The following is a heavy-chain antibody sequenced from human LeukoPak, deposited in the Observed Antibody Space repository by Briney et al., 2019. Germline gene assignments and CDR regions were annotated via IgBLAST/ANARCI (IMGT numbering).Heavy chain of an antibody. V-gene: IGHV1-69*01. CDR1: GGTFSSYA. CDR2: VIPIFGTT. CDR3: ARSPYDSRGQDFYYYYMDV. Sequence: SSVKVSCKASGGTFSSYAISWLRQAPGQGLEWMGGVIPIFGTTNYAQKFQGRVTITADESTSTAYMELSSLRSEDTAVYYCARSPYDSRGQDFYYYYMDVWGKGTTVTVSS. J-gene: IGHJ6*03. D-gene: IGHD3-22*01.